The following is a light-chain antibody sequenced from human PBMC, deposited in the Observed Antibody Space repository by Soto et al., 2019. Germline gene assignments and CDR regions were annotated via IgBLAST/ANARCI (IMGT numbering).Light chain of an antibody. CDR3: QQRLNWPPS. CDR1: QSVTNY. J-gene: IGKJ1*01. V-gene: IGKV3-11*01. CDR2: DAS. Sequence: EIFLTQSPDTLSLSPGERATLTCRASQSVTNYIAWYQQRPGQAPRLLIYDASNRATGVPARFSGSRSGTDFTLTISDLEPADFGLYYCQQRLNWPPSFGQGTKVDIK.